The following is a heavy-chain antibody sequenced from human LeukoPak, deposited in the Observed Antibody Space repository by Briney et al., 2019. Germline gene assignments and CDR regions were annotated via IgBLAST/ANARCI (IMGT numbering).Heavy chain of an antibody. CDR1: GFTFSSYA. CDR2: VRGSGGST. J-gene: IGHJ4*02. Sequence: GGSLRLSCGASGFTFSSYAIRWVRQAAGKGLAWVSAVRGSGGSTYYADPVKGTFTISRDNSKNTLYLQINSLRAEDTAVYYCAKVLDDYVWGSYSGYFDYWGQGTLVTVSS. D-gene: IGHD3-16*01. V-gene: IGHV3-23*01. CDR3: AKVLDDYVWGSYSGYFDY.